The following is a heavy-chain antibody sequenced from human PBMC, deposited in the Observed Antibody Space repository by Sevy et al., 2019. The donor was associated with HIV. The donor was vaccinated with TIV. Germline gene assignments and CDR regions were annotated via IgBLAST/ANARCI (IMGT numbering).Heavy chain of an antibody. Sequence: GGSLRLSCAASGFTFSDFGMHWVRQAPGKGLEWVAVISFHETIKFYAESVKGRFTISRDNSKNTLYLEMNSVRAGDTALCYCAKDREVGGAKIDFWGQGTLVTVSS. D-gene: IGHD1-26*01. CDR3: AKDREVGGAKIDF. V-gene: IGHV3-30*18. J-gene: IGHJ4*01. CDR2: ISFHETIK. CDR1: GFTFSDFG.